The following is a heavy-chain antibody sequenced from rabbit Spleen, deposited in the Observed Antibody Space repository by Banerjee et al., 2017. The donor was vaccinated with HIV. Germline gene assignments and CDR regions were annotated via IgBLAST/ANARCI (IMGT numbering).Heavy chain of an antibody. Sequence: QEQLEESGGGLVKPGASLTLTCTGSGFDLSSYWMCWVRQAPGKGLEWIACIYTGDGSTYYASWAKGRFTISKTSSTTVTLQMTSLTAADTATYFCARVGGVGVYGYATLWGPGTLVTVS. CDR3: ARVGGVGVYGYATL. CDR1: GFDLSSYW. V-gene: IGHV1S45*01. D-gene: IGHD6-1*01. CDR2: IYTGDGST. J-gene: IGHJ6*01.